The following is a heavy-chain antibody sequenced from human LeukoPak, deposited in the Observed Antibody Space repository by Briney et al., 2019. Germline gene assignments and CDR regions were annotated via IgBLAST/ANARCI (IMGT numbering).Heavy chain of an antibody. CDR2: IYYSGST. CDR1: GGSISSGSYY. J-gene: IGHJ4*02. V-gene: IGHV4-39*07. CDR3: ARDQGSSGYYYGSFSTLLDY. D-gene: IGHD3-22*01. Sequence: PSETLSLTCTVSGGSISSGSYYWGWIRQPPGKGLEWIGSIYYSGSTYYNPSLKSRVTISVDTSKNQFSLKLSSVTAADTAVYYCARDQGSSGYYYGSFSTLLDYWGQGTLVTVSS.